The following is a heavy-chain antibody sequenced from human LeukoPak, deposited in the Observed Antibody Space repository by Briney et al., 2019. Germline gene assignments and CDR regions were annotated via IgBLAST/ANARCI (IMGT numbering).Heavy chain of an antibody. V-gene: IGHV4-4*07. CDR3: ARANWNDVFDY. J-gene: IGHJ4*02. Sequence: SETLSLTCPVSGGSISTHYWSWIRQPAGKGLEWIGRIYTSGSTNYNPSLKSRVTISVDTSKNQFSLKLSSVTAADTAVYYCARANWNDVFDYWGQGTLVTVSS. CDR1: GGSISTHY. D-gene: IGHD1-1*01. CDR2: IYTSGST.